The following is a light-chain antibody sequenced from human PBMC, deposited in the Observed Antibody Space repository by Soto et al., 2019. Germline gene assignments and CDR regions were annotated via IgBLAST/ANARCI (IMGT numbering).Light chain of an antibody. CDR2: EGS. CDR1: SGDVGSYNL. Sequence: QSALTQPPSASGSPGQSVTISCTGTSGDVGSYNLVSWYQQHPGKAPKLMIYEGSKRPSGVSNRFSGSKSGNTASLTISGLQAEDEADYYCCSYAGSSTVFGGGTKVTVL. CDR3: CSYAGSSTV. J-gene: IGLJ2*01. V-gene: IGLV2-23*01.